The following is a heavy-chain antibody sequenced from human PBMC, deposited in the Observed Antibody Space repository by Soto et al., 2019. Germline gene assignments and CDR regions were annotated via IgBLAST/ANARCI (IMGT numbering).Heavy chain of an antibody. CDR3: AGDPYYYGSAF. J-gene: IGHJ4*02. Sequence: GGSLRLSCAASGFRFSDHYMTWIRQAPGKGLEWVSKISGGGTTMYYADSVKGRFTVSRDNAKNSLYLQMNSLRAEDTAVYYCAGDPYYYGSAFWGQGTLVTVSS. CDR1: GFRFSDHY. V-gene: IGHV3-11*01. D-gene: IGHD3-10*01. CDR2: ISGGGTTM.